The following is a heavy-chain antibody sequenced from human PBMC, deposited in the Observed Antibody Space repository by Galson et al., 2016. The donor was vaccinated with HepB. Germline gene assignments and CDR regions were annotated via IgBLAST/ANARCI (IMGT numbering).Heavy chain of an antibody. V-gene: IGHV3-21*01. CDR3: ARGREFIAVTGSRWFDP. CDR2: ISGSNSYI. CDR1: GFTFSSYS. D-gene: IGHD6-19*01. Sequence: SLRLSCAASGFTFSSYSMNWVRQAPGKGLEWVSSISGSNSYIYYADSVKGRFTISRDNATNSLYLQMNSLRAEDTAVYYCARGREFIAVTGSRWFDPWGQGTLVTISS. J-gene: IGHJ5*02.